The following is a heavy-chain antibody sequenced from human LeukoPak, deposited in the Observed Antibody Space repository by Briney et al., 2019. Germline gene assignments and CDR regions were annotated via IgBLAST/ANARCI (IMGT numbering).Heavy chain of an antibody. CDR3: ARVFRRDGYFDY. CDR1: GYSITSYY. Sequence: AETLSLTCTVSGYSITSYYWSWIRQPPGKGLEWIGYIFYSGNTDYNPSLKSRVTISVDTSRNQFSLKLDSVTAADTAVCYCARVFRRDGYFDYWGQGTLVTVSS. CDR2: IFYSGNT. J-gene: IGHJ4*02. D-gene: IGHD5-24*01. V-gene: IGHV4-59*01.